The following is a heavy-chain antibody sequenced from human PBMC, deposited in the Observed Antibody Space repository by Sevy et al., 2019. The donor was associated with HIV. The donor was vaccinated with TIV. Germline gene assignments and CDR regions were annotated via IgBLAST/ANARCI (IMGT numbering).Heavy chain of an antibody. CDR2: IWHDGRTE. CDR3: ARDAARVIVPTAGFDS. J-gene: IGHJ5*01. V-gene: IGHV3-33*01. CDR1: GFTFRSFS. D-gene: IGHD1-1*01. Sequence: GGSLRLSCVASGFTFRSFSMHWVRQAPGKGLEWEAAIWHDGRTERYADSVKGRFTISRDNSKKTLYLQMNSLRDEDTAIYYCARDAARVIVPTAGFDSWGQGTLVTVSS.